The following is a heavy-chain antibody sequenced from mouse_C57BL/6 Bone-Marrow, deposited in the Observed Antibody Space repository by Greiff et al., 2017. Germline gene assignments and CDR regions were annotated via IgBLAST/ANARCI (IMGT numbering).Heavy chain of an antibody. CDR3: ARDTTGFDY. V-gene: IGHV5-9*01. J-gene: IGHJ2*01. Sequence: EVKLVESGGGLVKPGGSLKLSCAASGFTFSSYTMSWVRQTPEKRLEWVATISGGGGNTYYPDSVKGRFTISRDNAKNTLYLQMSSLRSEDTALYYCARDTTGFDYWGQGTTLTVSS. CDR2: ISGGGGNT. CDR1: GFTFSSYT. D-gene: IGHD1-1*01.